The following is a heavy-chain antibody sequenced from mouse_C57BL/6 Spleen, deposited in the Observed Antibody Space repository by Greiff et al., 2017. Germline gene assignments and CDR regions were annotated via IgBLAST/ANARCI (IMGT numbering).Heavy chain of an antibody. CDR1: GYTFTSYW. V-gene: IGHV1-61*01. D-gene: IGHD2-12*01. J-gene: IGHJ4*01. CDR2: IYSSDSET. Sequence: QVQLQQPGAELVRPGSSVKLSCKASGYTFTSYWMDWVKQRPGQGLEWIGNIYSSDSETHYNQKFKDKATLTVDKSSSTAYMQLSSLTSEDSAVYYCARDNYGYAMDYWGQGTSVTVSS. CDR3: ARDNYGYAMDY.